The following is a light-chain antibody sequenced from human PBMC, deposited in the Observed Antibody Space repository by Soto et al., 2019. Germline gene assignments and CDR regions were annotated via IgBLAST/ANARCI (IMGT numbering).Light chain of an antibody. Sequence: IQMTQSPATLSVSVGDRVTITCRASQSISTYLHWYQQKPGKVPKLLIFASSKLQGGVPSRFSGSGSGTDFTLTINSLHPEDFASYYCQQCYSGALTFGGGTKVEI. J-gene: IGKJ4*01. V-gene: IGKV1-39*01. CDR1: QSISTY. CDR3: QQCYSGALT. CDR2: ASS.